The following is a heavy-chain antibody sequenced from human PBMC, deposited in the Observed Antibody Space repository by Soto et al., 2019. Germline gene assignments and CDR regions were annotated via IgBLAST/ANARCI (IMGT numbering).Heavy chain of an antibody. Sequence: QVQLQQWGAGLLKPSETLSLTCAVYGGSFSGYYWSWIRQPPGKGLEWIGEINHSGSTNYNPSLKSRVTISVDTSKNQFSLQLSSVTAADTAVYYCARARPTVPGWFDPWGQGTLVTVSS. CDR3: ARARPTVPGWFDP. D-gene: IGHD4-17*01. CDR2: INHSGST. CDR1: GGSFSGYY. V-gene: IGHV4-34*01. J-gene: IGHJ5*02.